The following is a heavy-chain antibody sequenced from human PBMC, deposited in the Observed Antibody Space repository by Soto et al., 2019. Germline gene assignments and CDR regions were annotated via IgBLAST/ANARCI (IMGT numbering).Heavy chain of an antibody. V-gene: IGHV3-23*01. CDR2: ISGSGGST. CDR3: EALVGEYDSSGYNV. Sequence: GGSLRLSCAASGFTFSSYAMSWVRQAPGKGLEWVSAISGSGGSTYYADSVKGRLTISRDNSKKTLYLQMNSLRAEDTAVYYSEALVGEYDSSGYNVWGQGTLVTVSS. CDR1: GFTFSSYA. J-gene: IGHJ4*02. D-gene: IGHD3-22*01.